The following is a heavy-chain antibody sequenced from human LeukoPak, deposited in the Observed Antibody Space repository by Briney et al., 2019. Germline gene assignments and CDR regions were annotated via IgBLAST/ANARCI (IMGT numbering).Heavy chain of an antibody. CDR2: IIPNFGTA. CDR1: GGTFSSYA. CDR3: ARDLVVAAMGGDAFDI. V-gene: IGHV1-69*05. Sequence: ASVKVSCKASGGTFSSYAISWVRQAPGQGLEWMGRIIPNFGTANYAQKFQGRVTITTDESTSTAYMELSSLRSEDTAVYYCARDLVVAAMGGDAFDIWGQGTMVTVSS. D-gene: IGHD2-15*01. J-gene: IGHJ3*02.